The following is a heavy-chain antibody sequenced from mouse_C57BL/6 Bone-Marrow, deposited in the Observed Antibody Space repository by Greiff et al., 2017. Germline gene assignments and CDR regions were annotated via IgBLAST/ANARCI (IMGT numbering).Heavy chain of an antibody. D-gene: IGHD1-1*01. CDR1: GYTFTSYW. Sequence: QVQLQQPGAELVMPGASVKLSCKASGYTFTSYWMHWVKQRPGQGLEWIGVIYPSDSYTNYNQKFKGKSTLTVDKSSSTAYMQLSSLTSEDSAVYYGARGGYVSSSYWYCDVWGTGTTVTVSS. V-gene: IGHV1-69*01. CDR3: ARGGYVSSSYWYCDV. CDR2: IYPSDSYT. J-gene: IGHJ1*03.